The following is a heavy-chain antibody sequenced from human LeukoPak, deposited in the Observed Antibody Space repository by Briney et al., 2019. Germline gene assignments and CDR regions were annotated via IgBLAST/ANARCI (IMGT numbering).Heavy chain of an antibody. Sequence: SETLSLTCAVYGGSFSGYYWSWIRQPPGKGLGWIGEINHSESTNYNPSLKSRVTISVDTSKNQFSLKLSSVTAADTAVYYCARDRGYYGSGSIDYWGQGTLVTVSS. D-gene: IGHD3-10*01. CDR2: INHSEST. V-gene: IGHV4-34*01. CDR1: GGSFSGYY. J-gene: IGHJ4*02. CDR3: ARDRGYYGSGSIDY.